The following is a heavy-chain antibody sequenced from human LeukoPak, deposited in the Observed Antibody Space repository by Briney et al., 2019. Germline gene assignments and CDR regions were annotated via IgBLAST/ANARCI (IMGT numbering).Heavy chain of an antibody. CDR1: GGTFSNYA. CDR3: AREVSGTYCDY. V-gene: IGHV1-69*13. J-gene: IGHJ4*02. Sequence: VASVKVSCKASGGTFSNYAISWVRQAPGQGLEWMGGIIPILGTSNYAQKFRDRLTITADESTSTAYLELSSLTSADTAVYYCAREVSGTYCDYWGQGSLVTVSS. CDR2: IIPILGTS. D-gene: IGHD1-26*01.